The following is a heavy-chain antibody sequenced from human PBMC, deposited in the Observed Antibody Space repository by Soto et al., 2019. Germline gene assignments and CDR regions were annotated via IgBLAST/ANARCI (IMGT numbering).Heavy chain of an antibody. D-gene: IGHD3-22*01. V-gene: IGHV1-69*12. CDR3: ARPIRNYYDSSGYRY. CDR1: GGTFSSYA. CDR2: IIPIFGTA. Sequence: QVQLVQSGAEVKKPGSSVMVSCKASGGTFSSYAISWVREAPGQGLEWMGGIIPIFGTANYAQKFQGRVTITADESTSTAYMELSSLRSEDTAVYYCARPIRNYYDSSGYRYWGQGTLVTVSS. J-gene: IGHJ4*02.